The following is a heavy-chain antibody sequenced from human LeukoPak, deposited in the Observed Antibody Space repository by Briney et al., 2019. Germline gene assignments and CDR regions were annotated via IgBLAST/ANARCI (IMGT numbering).Heavy chain of an antibody. Sequence: ASLKVSCKASGYTFTSYDINWVRQATGQGLGWMGWMNTNRGNTGYVQKFQGRVTMTRNTSISTAYMELSSLRSEDTAVYYCARGILSDDAFDIWGQGTMVTVSS. CDR2: MNTNRGNT. J-gene: IGHJ3*02. CDR1: GYTFTSYD. V-gene: IGHV1-8*01. CDR3: ARGILSDDAFDI.